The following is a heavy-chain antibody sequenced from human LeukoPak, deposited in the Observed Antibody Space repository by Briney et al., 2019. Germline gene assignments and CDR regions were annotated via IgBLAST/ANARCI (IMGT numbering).Heavy chain of an antibody. CDR1: GYTFTSYD. Sequence: ASVKVSCKSSGYTFTSYDINWVRQATGQGLEWMGWMNPNSGNTGYAQKFQGRVTMTRNTSISTAYMELSSLRSEDTAVYYCAKGYCSSISCLVDYWGQGTLVTVSS. CDR3: AKGYCSSISCLVDY. CDR2: MNPNSGNT. J-gene: IGHJ4*02. V-gene: IGHV1-8*01. D-gene: IGHD2-2*01.